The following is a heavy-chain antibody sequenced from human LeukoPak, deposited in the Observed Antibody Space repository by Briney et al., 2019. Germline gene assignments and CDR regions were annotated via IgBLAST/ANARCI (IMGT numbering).Heavy chain of an antibody. V-gene: IGHV1-2*02. CDR1: GYTFTGYY. Sequence: ASVKVSCKASGYTFTGYYMHWVRQAPGQGLEWMGWINPNSDGTNYAQKFQGRVTMTRDTSISTAYMELSRLRSDDTAVYYCARAADTAMVYYYYYYMDVWGKGTTVTVSS. CDR3: ARAADTAMVYYYYYYMDV. J-gene: IGHJ6*03. CDR2: INPNSDGT. D-gene: IGHD5-18*01.